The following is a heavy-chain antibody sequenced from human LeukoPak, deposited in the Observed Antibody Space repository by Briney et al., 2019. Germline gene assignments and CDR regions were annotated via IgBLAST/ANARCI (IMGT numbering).Heavy chain of an antibody. D-gene: IGHD3-10*01. V-gene: IGHV1-3*01. CDR1: GYTFTTYS. CDR3: ARDLIVYGSGSYFDY. CDR2: INVGNGNT. Sequence: ASVKVSCKTSGYTFTTYSIHWVRQAPGQGLEWMAWINVGNGNTKYSQNLQGRLTITTDTSASTAYMELSSLRSEDTALYFCARDLIVYGSGSYFDYWGQGTLVTVSS. J-gene: IGHJ4*02.